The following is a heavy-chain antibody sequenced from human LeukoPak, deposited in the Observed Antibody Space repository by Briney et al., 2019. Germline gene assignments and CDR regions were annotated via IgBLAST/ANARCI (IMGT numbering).Heavy chain of an antibody. CDR2: MNPNRGNT. CDR1: GYTFTSCD. J-gene: IGHJ5*02. D-gene: IGHD2-15*01. V-gene: IGHV1-8*01. CDR3: ARGLSERNHVVVGVATRGGNWFDP. Sequence: ASVKVSCKASGYTFTSCDIIWVRQAAGQGLEWMGWMNPNRGNTGYAQKFQGRVTMTRNTSISTAYMELSSLRSEDTAVYYCARGLSERNHVVVGVATRGGNWFDPWGQGSLVTVSS.